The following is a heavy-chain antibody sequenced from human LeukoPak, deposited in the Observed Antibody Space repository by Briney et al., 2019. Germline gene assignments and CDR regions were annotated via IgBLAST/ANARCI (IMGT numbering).Heavy chain of an antibody. Sequence: GGSLRLSCLASGFSFDSYTMNWVREAPGKGLEWVSTISPGVSGYTWYAESVKGRFTISRDNPENSLYLQMDSLRADDTAVYYCVRDVSRRIGMDVWGQGTTVTVSS. CDR2: ISPGVSGYT. CDR1: GFSFDSYT. D-gene: IGHD2/OR15-2a*01. CDR3: VRDVSRRIGMDV. V-gene: IGHV3-21*06. J-gene: IGHJ6*02.